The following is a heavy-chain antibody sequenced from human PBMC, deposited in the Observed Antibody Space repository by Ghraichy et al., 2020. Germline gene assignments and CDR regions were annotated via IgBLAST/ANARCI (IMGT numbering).Heavy chain of an antibody. V-gene: IGHV3-53*01. J-gene: IGHJ6*03. CDR2: IYSGGST. CDR1: GFTVSSNY. Sequence: GESLNISCAASGFTVSSNYMSWVRQAPGKGLEWVSVIYSGGSTYYADSVKGRFTISRDNSKNTLYLQMNSLRAEDTAVYYCARVINSWAHYYYYYYMDVWGKGTTVTVSS. CDR3: ARVINSWAHYYYYYYMDV. D-gene: IGHD6-13*01.